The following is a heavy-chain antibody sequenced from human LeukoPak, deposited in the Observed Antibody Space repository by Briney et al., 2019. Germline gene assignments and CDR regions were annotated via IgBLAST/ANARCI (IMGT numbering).Heavy chain of an antibody. D-gene: IGHD2-21*01. CDR3: ARDQGIMFFDN. J-gene: IGHJ4*02. V-gene: IGHV3-7*01. CDR2: IKQDGSET. CDR1: GFTSSNYW. Sequence: GGSLRLSCAASGFTSSNYWMSWVRQAPGKGLEYVANIKQDGSETIYMNSVKGRFTISRDNAKSLLYLQMNSLRGEDTAVYYCARDQGIMFFDNWGQGTLVTVSS.